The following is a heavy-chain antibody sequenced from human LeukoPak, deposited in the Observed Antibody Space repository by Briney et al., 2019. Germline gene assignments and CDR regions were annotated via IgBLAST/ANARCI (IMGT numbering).Heavy chain of an antibody. CDR1: GGSFSGYY. Sequence: PSETLSLTCAVYGGSFSGYYWSWIRQPPGKGLEWIGEINHSGSTNYNPSLKSRVTISVDTSKNQFSLKLSSVTAADTAVYYCARGGMTAAGTGAGWFDPWGQGTLVTVSS. CDR3: ARGGMTAAGTGAGWFDP. J-gene: IGHJ5*02. D-gene: IGHD6-13*01. CDR2: INHSGST. V-gene: IGHV4-34*01.